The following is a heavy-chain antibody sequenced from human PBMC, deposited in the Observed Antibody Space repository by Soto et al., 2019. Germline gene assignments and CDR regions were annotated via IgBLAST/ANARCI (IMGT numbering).Heavy chain of an antibody. CDR2: ISYDGSNK. V-gene: IGHV3-30-3*01. CDR3: ARANYDILTGYPLYYYYGMDV. Sequence: QVQLVESGGGVVQPGRSLRLSCAASGFTFSSYAMHWVRQAPGKGLEWVAVISYDGSNKYYADSVKGRFTISRDNSKNTLYLQMNSLRAEDTAVYYCARANYDILTGYPLYYYYGMDVWGQGTTVTVSS. CDR1: GFTFSSYA. D-gene: IGHD3-9*01. J-gene: IGHJ6*02.